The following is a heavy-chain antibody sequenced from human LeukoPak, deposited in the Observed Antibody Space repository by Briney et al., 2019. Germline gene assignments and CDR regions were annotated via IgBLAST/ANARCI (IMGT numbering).Heavy chain of an antibody. D-gene: IGHD6-13*01. CDR1: GGSISSGDYY. J-gene: IGHJ1*01. CDR3: ASSSSWRAEYFQH. Sequence: SETLSLTCTVSGGSISSGDYYWSWIRQPPGKGLEWIGYIYYSGSTYYNPSLKSRVTISVDTSKNQFSLKLSSVTAADTAVYYCASSSSWRAEYFQHWGQGTLVTVSS. CDR2: IYYSGST. V-gene: IGHV4-30-4*01.